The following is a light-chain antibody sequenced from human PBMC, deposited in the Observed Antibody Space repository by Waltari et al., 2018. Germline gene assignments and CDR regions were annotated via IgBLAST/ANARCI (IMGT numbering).Light chain of an antibody. Sequence: SYVLTQPPSVSVAPGKTARITCGGTDLGSKSVHWYQQKPGQAPGLVIYYDSDRPSGIPERFSGSNSGNTATLTISRVEAGDEADYYCQVWDSSSDHVVFGGGTKLTVL. CDR2: YDS. J-gene: IGLJ2*01. V-gene: IGLV3-21*04. CDR3: QVWDSSSDHVV. CDR1: DLGSKS.